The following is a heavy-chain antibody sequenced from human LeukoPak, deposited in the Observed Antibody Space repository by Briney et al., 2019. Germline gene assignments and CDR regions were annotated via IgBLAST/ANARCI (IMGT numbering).Heavy chain of an antibody. CDR1: GFTLSDYA. CDR2: ITDNGFNT. D-gene: IGHD2-15*01. J-gene: IGHJ4*02. CDR3: ARAPYPSCNDASCYPLDY. Sequence: GGSLRLSCAASGFTLSDYAMTWVRQGPGERLEWVSSITDNGFNTYYIESVKGRFTMSRDNSKDTLFLQMTSLRADDSALYYCARAPYPSCNDASCYPLDYWGRGTLVTVSS. V-gene: IGHV3-23*01.